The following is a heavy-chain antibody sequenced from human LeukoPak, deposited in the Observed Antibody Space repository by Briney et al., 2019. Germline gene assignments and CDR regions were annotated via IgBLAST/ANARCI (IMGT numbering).Heavy chain of an antibody. V-gene: IGHV3-23*01. Sequence: PGGSLRLSCAASGFTFSSYAMNWVRLAPGKGLEWVSAISGSGGSTYYTDSVKGRFTISRDNSKNTLHLQMNSLRAEDTAVYYCAKDRGVHYYGSERGLYNWFDPWGQGTLVTVSS. J-gene: IGHJ5*02. CDR2: ISGSGGST. D-gene: IGHD3-10*01. CDR3: AKDRGVHYYGSERGLYNWFDP. CDR1: GFTFSSYA.